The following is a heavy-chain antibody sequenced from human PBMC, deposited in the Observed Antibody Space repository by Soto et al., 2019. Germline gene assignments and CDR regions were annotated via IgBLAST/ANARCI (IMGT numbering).Heavy chain of an antibody. CDR3: AREGYYYDSSGYSRGHYFDY. D-gene: IGHD3-22*01. CDR1: GFTFSDYY. Sequence: GGSLRLSCAASGFTFSDYYMSWIRQAPGKGLEWVSYISSSGSTIYYADSVKGRFTISRDNAKNSLYLQMNSLRAEDTAVYYCAREGYYYDSSGYSRGHYFDYWGQGTLVTV. CDR2: ISSSGSTI. V-gene: IGHV3-11*01. J-gene: IGHJ4*02.